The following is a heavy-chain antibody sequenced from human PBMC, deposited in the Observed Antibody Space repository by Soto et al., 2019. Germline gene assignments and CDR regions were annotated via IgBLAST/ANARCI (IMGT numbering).Heavy chain of an antibody. D-gene: IGHD6-19*01. CDR2: ISGSGDST. CDR1: GFTFSSYS. J-gene: IGHJ1*01. Sequence: GGFLRLSCAASGFTFSSYSMSWVRQAPGKGLEWVSGISGSGDSTYYADSVKGRFTISRDNSKNTLYLQMNSLRAEDTAVYYCAKGVPGIAVAGTGYFQHWGQGTLVTVSS. CDR3: AKGVPGIAVAGTGYFQH. V-gene: IGHV3-23*01.